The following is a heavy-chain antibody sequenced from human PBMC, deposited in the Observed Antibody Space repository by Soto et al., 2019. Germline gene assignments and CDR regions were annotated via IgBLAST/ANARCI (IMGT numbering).Heavy chain of an antibody. J-gene: IGHJ4*02. CDR2: IYYSGST. CDR1: SGSISRYY. V-gene: IGHV4-59*01. CDR3: VRENYFDY. Sequence: SDTLSLTCNVSSGSISRYYWGWILQPPGKGLEWIGNIYYSGSTNYNPSLKSRVTISVDTSKNQFSLKLSSVTAADTAMYYCVRENYFDYWGQGTLVTVSS.